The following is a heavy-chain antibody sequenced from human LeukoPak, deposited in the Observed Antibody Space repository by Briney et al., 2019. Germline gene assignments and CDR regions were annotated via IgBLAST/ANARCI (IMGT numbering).Heavy chain of an antibody. V-gene: IGHV1-18*01. D-gene: IGHD6-13*01. Sequence: ASVKVSCKASGYTFTSYGISWVRQAPGQGLEWMGWISAYNGNTNYAQKLQGRVTMTRDTSTSTVYMELSSLRSEDTAVYYCARDSSRGLYYFDYWGQGTLVAVSS. CDR3: ARDSSRGLYYFDY. CDR2: ISAYNGNT. J-gene: IGHJ4*02. CDR1: GYTFTSYG.